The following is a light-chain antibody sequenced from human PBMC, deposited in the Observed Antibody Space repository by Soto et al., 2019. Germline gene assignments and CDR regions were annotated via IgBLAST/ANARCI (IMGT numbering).Light chain of an antibody. CDR3: QQSDDLPT. V-gene: IGKV1-33*01. CDR1: QDIKNY. CDR2: DAS. Sequence: DIQLTQSPSSLSASVGDRVTITCQASQDIKNYVNWYQQKPGTAPNLLIYDASTLEPGVPSRFSGSGSGTVFTFTISIQQPEDFATYFFQQSDDLPTFGQGTRLDIK. J-gene: IGKJ5*01.